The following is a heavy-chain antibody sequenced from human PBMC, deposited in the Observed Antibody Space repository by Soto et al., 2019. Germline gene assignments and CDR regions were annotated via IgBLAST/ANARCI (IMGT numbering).Heavy chain of an antibody. D-gene: IGHD3-22*01. CDR3: ARVTSGYYTY. CDR2: INHSGST. CDR1: GGSFSGYY. V-gene: IGHV4-34*01. J-gene: IGHJ4*02. Sequence: QVQLQQWGAGLLKPSETLSLTCAVYGGSFSGYYWSWIRQPPGKGLEWIGEINHSGSTNYNPSLKSRVTISVDTSKNQFPLKLSSVTAADTAVYYCARVTSGYYTYWGQGTLVTVSS.